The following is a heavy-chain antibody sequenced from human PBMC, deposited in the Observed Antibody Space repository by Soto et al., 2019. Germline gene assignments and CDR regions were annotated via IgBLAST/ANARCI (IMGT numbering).Heavy chain of an antibody. Sequence: SETLSLTCTVSGGSISSGDYYWNWIRQPPGKALEWIGYTHYSGSTYYNPSLKSRVTISVDTSKNQFSLMLSSVTAADTAVYYCARGAGGYSYGNFDYWGQGTLVTVSS. CDR3: ARGAGGYSYGNFDY. CDR2: THYSGST. D-gene: IGHD5-18*01. V-gene: IGHV4-30-4*01. J-gene: IGHJ4*02. CDR1: GGSISSGDYY.